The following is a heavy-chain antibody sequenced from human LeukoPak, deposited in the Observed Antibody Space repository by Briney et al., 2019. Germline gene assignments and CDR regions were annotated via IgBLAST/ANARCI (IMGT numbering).Heavy chain of an antibody. CDR2: ISYDGSNK. CDR1: GFTFSTYG. V-gene: IGHV3-30*18. CDR3: AKDNIHCSSSSCYSGYYAMDV. J-gene: IGHJ6*04. Sequence: PWRSLRLSCAASGFTFSTYGMHWVRQAPGKGLEWVTSISYDGSNKYYVDSVKGRFTISRDNSKSMLYLQMDSVRAEDAAVYYCAKDNIHCSSSSCYSGYYAMDVWGKGTTVTVSS. D-gene: IGHD2-2*01.